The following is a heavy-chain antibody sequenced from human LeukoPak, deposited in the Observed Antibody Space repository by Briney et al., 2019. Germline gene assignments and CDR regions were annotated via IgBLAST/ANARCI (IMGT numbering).Heavy chain of an antibody. D-gene: IGHD3-22*01. V-gene: IGHV3-11*01. CDR1: GFTFSDFH. Sequence: GGSLRLSCAASGFTFSDFHMSWIRQAPGKGLEWVSYISSSGSFIYYADSVKGRFTISRDNGKNSLYLQMNSLRAEDTAVYYCARGDSSGYYFDYWGQGTLVTVSP. CDR3: ARGDSSGYYFDY. J-gene: IGHJ4*02. CDR2: ISSSGSFI.